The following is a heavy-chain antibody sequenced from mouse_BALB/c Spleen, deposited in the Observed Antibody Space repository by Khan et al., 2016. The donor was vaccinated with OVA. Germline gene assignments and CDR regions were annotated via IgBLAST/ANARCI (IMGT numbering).Heavy chain of an antibody. D-gene: IGHD2-2*01. V-gene: IGHV5-9-3*01. J-gene: IGHJ4*01. CDR3: ARSLVDYYAMDY. Sequence: EVELVESGGGVVKPGGSLKLSCSASGFTFSSFAMSWVRQTPEKRLEWVATISTGGHYTFYPDSVKGRFTISRDNAGNTLYLQMSSLRSEDTAMYSCARSLVDYYAMDYWGQGTSVTISS. CDR1: GFTFSSFA. CDR2: ISTGGHYT.